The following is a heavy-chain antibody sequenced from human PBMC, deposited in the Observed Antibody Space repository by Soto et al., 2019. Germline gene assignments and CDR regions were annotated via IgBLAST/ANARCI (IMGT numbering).Heavy chain of an antibody. CDR2: MRSNGNDI. D-gene: IGHD2-8*01. CDR3: ARDPGTGLIYAGGYMDV. CDR1: GFSLSNYG. Sequence: DVQVVESGGALVQPGGSLRLSCVASGFSLSNYGMNWVRRVPGKGLEWLSYMRSNGNDIYYSDSVRGRVSVSRDTAENSLYLQINNVRAEDTAVYHCARDPGTGLIYAGGYMDVWGEGTPVTVSS. V-gene: IGHV3-48*04. J-gene: IGHJ6*03.